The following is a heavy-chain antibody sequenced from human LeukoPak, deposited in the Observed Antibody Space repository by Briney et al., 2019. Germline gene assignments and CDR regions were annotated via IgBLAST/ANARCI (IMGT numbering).Heavy chain of an antibody. V-gene: IGHV1-69*13. D-gene: IGHD3-22*01. CDR2: IIPNFGTA. J-gene: IGHJ3*02. CDR1: GGTFRYYA. CDR3: ARLPYQDGTGYIGAFDI. Sequence: GASVKLSCKASGGTFRYYAISWVRQAPGQGLELMGGIIPNFGTADYAQKFQGRVTITADESTSTAYMELSSLRSEDTAVYYCARLPYQDGTGYIGAFDIWGQGTMVTVSP.